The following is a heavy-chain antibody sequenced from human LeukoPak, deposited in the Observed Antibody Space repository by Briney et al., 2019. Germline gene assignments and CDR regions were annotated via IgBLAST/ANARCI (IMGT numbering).Heavy chain of an antibody. CDR2: ITSGGGFK. CDR1: GFPFSDFH. J-gene: IGHJ1*01. Sequence: GGSLRLSCVGAGFPFSDFHMSWIRQAPGKGLEWVSYITSGGGFKYYADSVKGRFSISRDDSKNSVFLQMNSLRVEDTAVYYCARVRPGSSGSYYRTSWGQGTLVAVSS. V-gene: IGHV3-11*04. D-gene: IGHD3-22*01. CDR3: ARVRPGSSGSYYRTS.